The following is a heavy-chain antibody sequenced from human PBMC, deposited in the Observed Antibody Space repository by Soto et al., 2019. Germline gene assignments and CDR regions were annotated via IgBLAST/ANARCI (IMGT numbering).Heavy chain of an antibody. Sequence: GESLKISCAASGFTFYDYGMSWVRQAPGKGLEWVSGINWNGGSTGYADSVKGRFTISRDNAKNSLYLQMNSLRAEDTALYHCARHVSNYVVNWFDPWGQGTLVTVSS. CDR1: GFTFYDYG. V-gene: IGHV3-20*01. J-gene: IGHJ5*02. CDR3: ARHVSNYVVNWFDP. CDR2: INWNGGST. D-gene: IGHD4-4*01.